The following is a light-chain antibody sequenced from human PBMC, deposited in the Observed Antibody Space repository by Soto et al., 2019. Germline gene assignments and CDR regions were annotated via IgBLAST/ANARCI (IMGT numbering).Light chain of an antibody. CDR3: SSYTGSSTYV. J-gene: IGLJ1*01. Sequence: QCALTQPASVSGSPGQSITIACTGTSSDVGGYNYVSWYQQYPGKAPRLVISDVSNRPSGVSNRFSGSKSGNSASLTISGLKDEDEADYYCSSYTGSSTYVFGTGTKVXVL. CDR2: DVS. V-gene: IGLV2-14*01. CDR1: SSDVGGYNY.